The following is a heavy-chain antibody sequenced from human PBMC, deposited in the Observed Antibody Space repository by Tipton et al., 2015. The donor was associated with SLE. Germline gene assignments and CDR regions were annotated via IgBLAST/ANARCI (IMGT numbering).Heavy chain of an antibody. V-gene: IGHV1-8*01. CDR3: ARAPPQLGFDY. CDR1: GYTFTSFD. Sequence: QVQLVQSGAEVKKPGASVKVSCKASGYTFTSFDINWVRQATGQGLEWMGWMNPNSGNTAYAQKFQGRVTMTRDTSISTAYMELSSLRSEDTAVYYCARAPPQLGFDYWGQGTLVIVSS. CDR2: MNPNSGNT. J-gene: IGHJ4*02. D-gene: IGHD5-24*01.